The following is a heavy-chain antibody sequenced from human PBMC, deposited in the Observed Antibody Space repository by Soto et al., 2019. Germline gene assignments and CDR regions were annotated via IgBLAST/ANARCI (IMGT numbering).Heavy chain of an antibody. V-gene: IGHV1-69*13. CDR1: GGTFSSYA. D-gene: IGHD6-13*01. CDR2: IIPIFGTA. CDR3: AREPLIAAAGTKFRPTSDYFDY. J-gene: IGHJ4*02. Sequence: SGKVSCKASGGTFSSYAISWVRQAPGQGLEWMGGIIPIFGTANYAQKFQGRVTITADESTSTAYMELSSLRSEDTAVYYCAREPLIAAAGTKFRPTSDYFDYWGQGTLVTVSS.